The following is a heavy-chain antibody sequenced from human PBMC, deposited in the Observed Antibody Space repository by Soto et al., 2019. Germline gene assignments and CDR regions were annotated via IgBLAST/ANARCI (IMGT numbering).Heavy chain of an antibody. CDR2: IDPSDSYT. CDR1: GYSFTSYW. Sequence: GEALKISCEGSGYSFTSYWISWVRQMPGKGLEWMGRIDPSDSYTNYSPSFQGHVTISADKPISTAYLQWSSLKASDTAMYYCARFSIPALNRSWGQGTIVTVSS. CDR3: ARFSIPALNRS. D-gene: IGHD6-13*01. J-gene: IGHJ3*01. V-gene: IGHV5-10-1*01.